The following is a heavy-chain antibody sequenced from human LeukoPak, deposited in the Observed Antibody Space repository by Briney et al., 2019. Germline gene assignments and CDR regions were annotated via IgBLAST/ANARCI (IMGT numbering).Heavy chain of an antibody. CDR1: GDSFSSDA. Sequence: ASVKVSCKASGDSFSSDAISWVRQAPGQGYEWVGRIIPILGVTNYAQKFRGRVTITAHISTGTADMELSSLRSDDSAVYYCASQSSGWHIYYFDHWGQGTLVTVSS. D-gene: IGHD6-25*01. CDR2: IIPILGVT. J-gene: IGHJ4*02. CDR3: ASQSSGWHIYYFDH. V-gene: IGHV1-69*04.